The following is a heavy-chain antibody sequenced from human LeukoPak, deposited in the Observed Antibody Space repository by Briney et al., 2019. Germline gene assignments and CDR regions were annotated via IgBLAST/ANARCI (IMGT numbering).Heavy chain of an antibody. V-gene: IGHV1-69*13. CDR2: IIPIFGTA. CDR3: AGVPVLLYPPYNWFDP. J-gene: IGHJ5*02. Sequence: GASVKVSCKASGGTFSSYAISWVRQAPGQGLEWMGGIIPIFGTANYAQKFQGRVTITADESTSTAYMELSSLRSEDTAVYYCAGVPVLLYPPYNWFDPWGQGTLVTVSS. D-gene: IGHD2-2*02. CDR1: GGTFSSYA.